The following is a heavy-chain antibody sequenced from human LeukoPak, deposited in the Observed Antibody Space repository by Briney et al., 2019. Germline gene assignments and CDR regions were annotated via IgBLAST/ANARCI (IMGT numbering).Heavy chain of an antibody. CDR3: AKGYSGYDGFDY. V-gene: IGHV3-30*18. J-gene: IGHJ4*02. D-gene: IGHD5-12*01. CDR2: ISYDGSNK. CDR1: GFTFSSYG. Sequence: GGSLRLSCAASGFTFSSYGMHWVRQAPGKGLEWVAVISYDGSNKYYADSVKGRFTISRDNSKNTLYLQMNSLRAEDTAVYYCAKGYSGYDGFDYWGQGTLVTVSS.